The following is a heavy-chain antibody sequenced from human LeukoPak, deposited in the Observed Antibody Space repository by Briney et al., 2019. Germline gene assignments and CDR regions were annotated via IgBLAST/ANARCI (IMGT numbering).Heavy chain of an antibody. Sequence: GGSLRLSCAASGFTVSSNYMSWVRQAPGKGLGWVSVIYSGGSTYYADSVKGRFTISRDNSKNTLYLQMNSLRAEDTAVYYCARGTVITGTTAYYFDYWGQGTLVTVSS. CDR3: ARGTVITGTTAYYFDY. CDR2: IYSGGST. CDR1: GFTVSSNY. V-gene: IGHV3-53*01. D-gene: IGHD1-7*01. J-gene: IGHJ4*02.